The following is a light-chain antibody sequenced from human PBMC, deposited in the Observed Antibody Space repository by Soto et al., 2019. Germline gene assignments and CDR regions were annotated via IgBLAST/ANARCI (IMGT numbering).Light chain of an antibody. CDR2: GAS. CDR1: QSVSSL. J-gene: IGKJ1*01. V-gene: IGKV3-15*01. CDR3: QQYGSSPSIT. Sequence: IVLTQSPATLSVSPGERSTLSFSSSQSVSSLLAWYQQKPGQAPRLLIYGASTRATGIPARFSGSGSGTEFTLTISRLEPEDFAVYYCQQYGSSPSITFGQGTKVDI.